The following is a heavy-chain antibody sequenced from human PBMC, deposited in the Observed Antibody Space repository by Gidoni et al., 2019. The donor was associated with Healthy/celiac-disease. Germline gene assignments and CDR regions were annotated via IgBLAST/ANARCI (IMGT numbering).Heavy chain of an antibody. V-gene: IGHV2-5*02. CDR2: IYWDDDK. J-gene: IGHJ5*02. CDR1: GFSLSTSGVG. Sequence: QITLKESGPTLVKPTQTLTLTCTFSGFSLSTSGVGVGWIRQPPGKALEWLALIYWDDDKRYSPSLKSRLTITKDTSKNQVVLTMTNMDPVDTATYYCAHVGSYWENNWFDPWGQGTLVTVSS. CDR3: AHVGSYWENNWFDP. D-gene: IGHD1-26*01.